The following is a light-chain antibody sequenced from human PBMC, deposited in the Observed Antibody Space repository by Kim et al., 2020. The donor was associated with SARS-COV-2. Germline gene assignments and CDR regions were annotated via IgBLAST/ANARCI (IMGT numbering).Light chain of an antibody. CDR3: SSYSVVSTFV. V-gene: IGLV2-14*03. Sequence: QSITISCHGSSRDIGSYGYVSWDQQHPGNAPKLLIFDVTNRPSGISSRFSGSKSGNTASLTISGLQAEDEADYYCSSYSVVSTFVFGPGTKVTVL. CDR2: DVT. J-gene: IGLJ1*01. CDR1: SRDIGSYGY.